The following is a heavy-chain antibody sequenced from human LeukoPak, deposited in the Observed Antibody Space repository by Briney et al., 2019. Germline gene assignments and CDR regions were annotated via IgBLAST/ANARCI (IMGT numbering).Heavy chain of an antibody. CDR3: ARYTSGSCYDY. CDR1: GVTFSSYA. J-gene: IGHJ4*02. CDR2: ISTNGVGT. V-gene: IGHV3-64*01. D-gene: IGHD3-10*01. Sequence: GGAPRLSCAASGVTFSSYAMHWGRQAPGGGLEYVSAISTNGVGTYYANSVKGRFTISRDNSKNTLYLQMGSLRPEDMAVYYCARYTSGSCYDYWGRGTLVTVSS.